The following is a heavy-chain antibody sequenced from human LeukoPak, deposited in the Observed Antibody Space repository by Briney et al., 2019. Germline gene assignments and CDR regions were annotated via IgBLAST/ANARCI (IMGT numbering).Heavy chain of an antibody. CDR3: AKAPEGDGLLLGY. CDR2: ISYDGSNK. J-gene: IGHJ4*02. Sequence: PGGSLRLSCAASGFTFSSYAMHWVRQAPGKGLEWVAVISYDGSNKYYADSVKGRFTISRDNSKNTLYLQMNSLRAEDMAVYYCAKAPEGDGLLLGYWGQGTLVTVSS. CDR1: GFTFSSYA. V-gene: IGHV3-30-3*01. D-gene: IGHD3-16*01.